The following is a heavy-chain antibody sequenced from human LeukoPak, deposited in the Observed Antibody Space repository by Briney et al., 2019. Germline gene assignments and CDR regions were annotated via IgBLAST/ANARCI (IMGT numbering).Heavy chain of an antibody. CDR2: IKHDGSEKQDGSEK. CDR3: ARSGRGVDSFYFMDV. D-gene: IGHD3-10*01. J-gene: IGHJ6*03. V-gene: IGHV3-7*01. CDR1: GFTFSLYW. Sequence: GGSLRLSCAASGFTFSLYWKSCVREAPGKGLEWVANIKHDGSEKQDGSEKSYVDSVKGRFTISRDNAKNSLYLQMNSLRAEDTAVYYCARSGRGVDSFYFMDVWGKGTTVTVSS.